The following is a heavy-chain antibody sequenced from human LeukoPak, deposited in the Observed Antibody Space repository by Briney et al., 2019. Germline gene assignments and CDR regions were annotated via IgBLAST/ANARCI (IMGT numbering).Heavy chain of an antibody. CDR2: ISGSGGST. D-gene: IGHD6-13*01. Sequence: PGGSLRLSCAASGFTFSSYAMSCVRQAPGKGRECGLAISGSGGSTYYADAVKGRFPISGYNSKNPLYLQMNSLRAEDTAVYYCAKAPTISPAAGPKPDYWGQGTLVTVSS. CDR3: AKAPTISPAAGPKPDY. CDR1: GFTFSSYA. J-gene: IGHJ4*02. V-gene: IGHV3-23*01.